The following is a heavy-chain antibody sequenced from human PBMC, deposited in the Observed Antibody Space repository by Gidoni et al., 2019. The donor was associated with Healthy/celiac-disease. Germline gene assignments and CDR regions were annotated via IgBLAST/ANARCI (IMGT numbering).Heavy chain of an antibody. V-gene: IGHV6-1*01. D-gene: IGHD5-12*01. Sequence: QVQLPQSAPGLVKPSAPPSLPGSISGDSVHSNSAAWTWIRQSPSRGTEWLGTPSYRSKWYNDYAVSVKSRITIKPDTSKNQFSLQLNAGTPEDTAVYYCAREGGLVKDGYSGYDYPYYFDYWGQGTLVTVSS. CDR1: GDSVHSNSAA. CDR2: PSYRSKWYN. CDR3: AREGGLVKDGYSGYDYPYYFDY. J-gene: IGHJ4*02.